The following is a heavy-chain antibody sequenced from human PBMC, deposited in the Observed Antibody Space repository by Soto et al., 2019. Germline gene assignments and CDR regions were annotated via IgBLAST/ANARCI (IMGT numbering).Heavy chain of an antibody. CDR3: AREGPAPYYYYGMDV. V-gene: IGHV1-18*01. CDR2: ISGYNGNT. J-gene: IGHJ6*02. CDR1: GYSFTTYG. Sequence: QVQLVQSGGEVKKPGASVKVSCKTSGYSFTTYGISWVRQAPGQGLEWMGWISGYNGNTHYAQKFQGRVSMTTDTSTXTDYMELRSLRSDDTAVYYCAREGPAPYYYYGMDVWGQGTTVTVSS.